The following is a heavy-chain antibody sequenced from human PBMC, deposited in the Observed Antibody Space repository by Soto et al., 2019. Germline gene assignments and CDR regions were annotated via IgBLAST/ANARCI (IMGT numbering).Heavy chain of an antibody. J-gene: IGHJ5*02. CDR2: ISYDGSNK. Sequence: QVQLVESGGGVVQPGRSLRLSCAASGFTFSSYGMHWVRQAPGKGLEWVAVISYDGSNKYYADSVKGRFTISRDNSKNQLYLQMDSLRAEDTAVYYCAPCGVGVSGWFDPWGDGTLVTVSS. CDR3: APCGVGVSGWFDP. D-gene: IGHD2-8*01. V-gene: IGHV3-30*03. CDR1: GFTFSSYG.